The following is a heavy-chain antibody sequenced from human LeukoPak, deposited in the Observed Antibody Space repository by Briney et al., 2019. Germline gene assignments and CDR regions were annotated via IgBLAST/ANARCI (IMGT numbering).Heavy chain of an antibody. D-gene: IGHD2-15*01. Sequence: PSGTLSLTCAVYGGSFSGYYWSWIRQPPGKGLEWIGEINHSGSTNYNPSLKSRVTISVDTSKNQFSLKLSSVTAADTAVYYCARGGLGYCSGGSCYGIRYYYGMDVWGQGTTVTVSS. CDR1: GGSFSGYY. CDR3: ARGGLGYCSGGSCYGIRYYYGMDV. CDR2: INHSGST. V-gene: IGHV4-34*01. J-gene: IGHJ6*02.